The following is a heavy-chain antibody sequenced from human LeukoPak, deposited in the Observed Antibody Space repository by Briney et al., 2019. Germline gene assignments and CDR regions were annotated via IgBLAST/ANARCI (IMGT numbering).Heavy chain of an antibody. Sequence: GRSLRLSCAASGFTFSSYAMHWVRQAPGKGLEWVAVISYDGSNKYYADSVKGRFTISRDDSKNTLYLQMNSLRAEDTAVYFCAKGPLISHWGQGTLVTVSS. CDR2: ISYDGSNK. J-gene: IGHJ4*02. V-gene: IGHV3-30*04. CDR1: GFTFSSYA. D-gene: IGHD3-16*01. CDR3: AKGPLISH.